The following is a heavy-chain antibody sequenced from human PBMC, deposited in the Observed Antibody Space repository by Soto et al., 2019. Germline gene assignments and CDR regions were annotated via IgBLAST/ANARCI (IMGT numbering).Heavy chain of an antibody. J-gene: IGHJ6*03. D-gene: IGHD5-18*01. CDR2: INAGNGNT. Sequence: ASVKVSCKAPGYTFTRNSMHWVRQAPGQRLEWMGWINAGNGNTKYSLKLQGRVTITRDTSAGAAYMELSSLTSEDMAVYYCARCSSVDSAMVNPNAYYYYYMDVWGKGTTVTVSS. CDR1: GYTFTRNS. V-gene: IGHV1-3*01. CDR3: ARCSSVDSAMVNPNAYYYYYMDV.